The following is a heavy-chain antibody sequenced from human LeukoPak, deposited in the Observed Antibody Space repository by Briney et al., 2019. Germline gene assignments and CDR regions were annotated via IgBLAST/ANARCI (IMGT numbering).Heavy chain of an antibody. CDR2: FAPEDGET. CDR1: GYTLSDVS. Sequence: ASVKVSCKVSGYTLSDVSMHWVRQAPGKGLEWMGGFAPEDGETVYAQKFQGRVTMTEDTSTDTAYMELSSLRSEDTAVYYCATGDGQFDYWGQGTLVTVSS. V-gene: IGHV1-24*01. D-gene: IGHD3/OR15-3a*01. J-gene: IGHJ4*02. CDR3: ATGDGQFDY.